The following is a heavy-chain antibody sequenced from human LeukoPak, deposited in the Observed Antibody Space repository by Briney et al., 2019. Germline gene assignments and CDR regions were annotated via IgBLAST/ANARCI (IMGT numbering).Heavy chain of an antibody. J-gene: IGHJ6*03. D-gene: IGHD2-2*01. CDR2: INHSGST. Sequence: SETLSLTCAVYGGSFSGYYRSWIRQPPGKGLEWIGEINHSGSTNYNPSLKSRVTISVDTSKNQFSLKLSSVTAADTAVYYCARDTYQLLISEVRQYYYYYYMDVWGKGTTVTVSS. CDR3: ARDTYQLLISEVRQYYYYYYMDV. V-gene: IGHV4-34*01. CDR1: GGSFSGYY.